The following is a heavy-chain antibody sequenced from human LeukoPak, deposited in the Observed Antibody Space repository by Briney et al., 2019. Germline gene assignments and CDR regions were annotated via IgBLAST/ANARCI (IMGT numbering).Heavy chain of an antibody. CDR3: ARDRSDYDSSGYPITGLYYFDY. J-gene: IGHJ4*02. CDR1: GGSFSGYY. V-gene: IGHV4-59*01. Sequence: SETLSLTCAVYGGSFSGYYWSWIRQPPGKGLEWIGYIYYSGSTNYNPSLKSRVTISVDTSKNQFSLKLSSVTAADTAVYYCARDRSDYDSSGYPITGLYYFDYWGQGTLVTVSS. CDR2: IYYSGST. D-gene: IGHD3-22*01.